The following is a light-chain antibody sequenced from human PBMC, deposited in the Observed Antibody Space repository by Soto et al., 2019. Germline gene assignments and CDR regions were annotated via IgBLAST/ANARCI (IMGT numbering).Light chain of an antibody. CDR3: QQYGSSSWT. CDR2: DAS. Sequence: VFTQSPASLSSSVGERATLSCRASQSVTRYLAWYQKKPGQAPRLLIYDASNRAAGVPARFSGSGSGTDFTLTISRLEPEDFAVYYCQQYGSSSWTFGQGTKVDI. J-gene: IGKJ1*01. CDR1: QSVTRY. V-gene: IGKV3-11*01.